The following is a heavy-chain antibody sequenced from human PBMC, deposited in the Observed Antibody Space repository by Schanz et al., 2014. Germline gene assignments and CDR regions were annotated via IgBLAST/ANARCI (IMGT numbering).Heavy chain of an antibody. CDR3: AKGRFGELSAFDI. Sequence: EVHLLESGGGLVQPGGSLRLSCAASGFTFSTHAMSWVRQIPGKGLEWVSAISASGGSTYYADSVKGRFTISRDNSKNTLYLQMNSLRAEDTAVYYCAKGRFGELSAFDIWGQGTMVTVSS. V-gene: IGHV3-23*01. D-gene: IGHD3-10*01. CDR2: ISASGGST. J-gene: IGHJ3*02. CDR1: GFTFSTHA.